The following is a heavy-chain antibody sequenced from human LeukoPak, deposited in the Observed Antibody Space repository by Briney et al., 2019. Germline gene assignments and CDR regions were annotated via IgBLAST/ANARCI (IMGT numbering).Heavy chain of an antibody. Sequence: EASETLSLTCTVSGGSISSYYWSWIRQPPRKGLEWIGYVFYSGSTNYNPSLKSRVTILVDASKNQFSLRLSSVTAADTAVYYCARWDTDAFDIWGQGTMVTVSS. V-gene: IGHV4-59*08. J-gene: IGHJ3*02. CDR3: ARWDTDAFDI. CDR2: VFYSGST. CDR1: GGSISSYY. D-gene: IGHD5-18*01.